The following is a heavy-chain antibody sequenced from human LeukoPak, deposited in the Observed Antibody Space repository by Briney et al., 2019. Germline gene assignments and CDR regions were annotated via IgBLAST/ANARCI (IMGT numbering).Heavy chain of an antibody. CDR2: ISAYNGNT. CDR1: GYTFTSYG. V-gene: IGHV1-18*01. Sequence: GASVKVSCKASGYTFTSYGISWVRQAPGQGLEWMGWISAYNGNTNYAQKFQGRVTMTEDTSTDTAYMELSSLRSEDTAVYYCATSYGWSSPRGYYFDYWGQGTLVTVSS. J-gene: IGHJ4*02. D-gene: IGHD3-10*01. CDR3: ATSYGWSSPRGYYFDY.